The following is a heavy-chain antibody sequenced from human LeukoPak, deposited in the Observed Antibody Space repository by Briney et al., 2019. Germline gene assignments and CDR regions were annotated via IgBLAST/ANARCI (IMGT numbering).Heavy chain of an antibody. Sequence: GASVKVSCKASGGTFSSYAISWVRQAPGQGLEWMGGITPIFGTANYAQKFQGRVTITADKSTSTAYMELSSLRSEDTAVYYCAGSSSILKVVVAVWFDYWGQGTLVTVSS. CDR2: ITPIFGTA. CDR3: AGSSSILKVVVAVWFDY. V-gene: IGHV1-69*06. J-gene: IGHJ4*02. CDR1: GGTFSSYA. D-gene: IGHD2-15*01.